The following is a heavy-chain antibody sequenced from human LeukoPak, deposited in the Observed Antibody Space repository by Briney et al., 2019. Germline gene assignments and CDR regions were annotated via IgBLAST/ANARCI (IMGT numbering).Heavy chain of an antibody. CDR1: GGSISSFY. CDR2: IYTSGTT. D-gene: IGHD3-10*01. CDR3: ARLTYYNRRLDP. Sequence: SETLSLTCNVSGGSISSFYLSWIRQPPGKGLEWIGYIYTSGTTKYNPSLKSRVTISVDTSKNQFSLKLSSVTAADTAVYYCARLTYYNRRLDPWGQGTLVTVSS. V-gene: IGHV4-4*09. J-gene: IGHJ5*02.